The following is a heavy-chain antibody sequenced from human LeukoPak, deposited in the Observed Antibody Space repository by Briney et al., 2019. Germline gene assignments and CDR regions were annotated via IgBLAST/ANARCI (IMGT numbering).Heavy chain of an antibody. Sequence: SETLSLTCTVSGGSISSSSYYWGWIRQPPGKGLEWIGSIYYSGSTYYNPSLKSRVTMSVDTSKNQFSLKLNSVTAADTAVYYCAGLEASLFWSAYQYYFDYWGQGTLVTVSS. D-gene: IGHD3-3*01. J-gene: IGHJ4*02. CDR3: AGLEASLFWSAYQYYFDY. CDR2: IYYSGST. V-gene: IGHV4-39*01. CDR1: GGSISSSSYY.